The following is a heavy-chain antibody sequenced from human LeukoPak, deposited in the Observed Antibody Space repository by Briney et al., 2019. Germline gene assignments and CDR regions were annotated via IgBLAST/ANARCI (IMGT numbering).Heavy chain of an antibody. CDR2: ISAYNGNT. D-gene: IGHD3-3*01. CDR1: GYTFTSYG. CDR3: ARDPFDFWSGYQYYFDY. Sequence: ASVKVSCKASGYTFTSYGISWVRQAPGQGLEWMGWISAYNGNTNYAQKLQGRVTMTTDTSTSTAYMELRSLRSDDTAVYYCARDPFDFWSGYQYYFDYWGQGTLVTVSS. J-gene: IGHJ4*02. V-gene: IGHV1-18*01.